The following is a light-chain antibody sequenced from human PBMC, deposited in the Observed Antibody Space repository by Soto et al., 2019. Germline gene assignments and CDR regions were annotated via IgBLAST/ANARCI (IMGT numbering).Light chain of an antibody. CDR2: GAS. Sequence: EIVLTQSPGTLSLSPGKRATLSCRASQNIGSNLAWYQQKSGQAPRLLLSGASTRANNISARFSGSGSGTEFTLTISSLQSEDFGVYYCQQFNVWPRTFGQGTKVDI. CDR3: QQFNVWPRT. J-gene: IGKJ1*01. CDR1: QNIGSN. V-gene: IGKV3-15*01.